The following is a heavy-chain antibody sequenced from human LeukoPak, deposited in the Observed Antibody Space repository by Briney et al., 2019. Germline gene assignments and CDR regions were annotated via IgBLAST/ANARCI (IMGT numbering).Heavy chain of an antibody. D-gene: IGHD6-13*01. CDR3: ARDPYSSSWFDY. V-gene: IGHV3-21*01. CDR2: ISSISSYI. CDR1: GFTFNSYS. Sequence: PGGSLRLSCAASGFTFNSYSMNWVRQAPGKGLEWVSSISSISSYIYYADSEKGQFTISRDNAKTSLYLQMNRLRAEDTAVYYCARDPYSSSWFDYWGQGTLVTVSS. J-gene: IGHJ4*02.